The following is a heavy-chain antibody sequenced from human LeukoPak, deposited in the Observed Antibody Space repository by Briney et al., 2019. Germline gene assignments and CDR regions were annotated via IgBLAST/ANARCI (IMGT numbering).Heavy chain of an antibody. Sequence: SVKVSCKASGGTFSSYAISWVRQAPGQGLEWMGGIIPIFGTANYAQKFQGRVTITADESTSPAYMELSSLRSEDTAVYYCARIQYCSSTSCSEYYYYGMDVWGQGTTVTVSS. D-gene: IGHD2-2*01. CDR3: ARIQYCSSTSCSEYYYYGMDV. J-gene: IGHJ6*02. CDR2: IIPIFGTA. V-gene: IGHV1-69*13. CDR1: GGTFSSYA.